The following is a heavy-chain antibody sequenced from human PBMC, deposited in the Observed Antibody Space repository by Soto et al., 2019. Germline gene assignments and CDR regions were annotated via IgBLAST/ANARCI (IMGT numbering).Heavy chain of an antibody. CDR1: GFTFSSYV. J-gene: IGHJ4*02. Sequence: PGGSLRLSCAGSGFTFSSYVMSWVRQAPGKGLEWVSAISGSGGSTYYADSVKGRFTISRDNSKNTLYLQVNSLRAEDTAIYYCAKVTRNGYSSFDSWGQGTLVTVSS. V-gene: IGHV3-23*01. D-gene: IGHD3-22*01. CDR2: ISGSGGST. CDR3: AKVTRNGYSSFDS.